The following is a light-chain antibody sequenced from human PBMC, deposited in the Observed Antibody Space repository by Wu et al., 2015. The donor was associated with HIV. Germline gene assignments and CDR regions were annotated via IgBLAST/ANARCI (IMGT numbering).Light chain of an antibody. CDR1: QSVSSN. CDR3: QQRGGWPLT. J-gene: IGKJ4*01. V-gene: IGKV3D-15*01. Sequence: IVMPQSPATLSVSPGERATLSCRASQSVSSNLAWYQQKPGQAPRLLIYDTSDRAPDVPARFTGGGSGTDFTLIISSLQPEDFAIYYCQQRGGWPLTFGGGTKVEIK. CDR2: DTS.